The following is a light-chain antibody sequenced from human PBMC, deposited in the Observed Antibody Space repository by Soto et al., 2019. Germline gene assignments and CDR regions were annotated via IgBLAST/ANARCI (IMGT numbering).Light chain of an antibody. CDR1: SSDVGGYNY. J-gene: IGLJ2*01. CDR2: DVS. Sequence: QLVLTQPASVSGSPGQSITISCTGTSSDVGGYNYVSWYQQHPGKAPKLMIYDVSNWPSGVSNRFSGSKSGNTASLTISGLQAEDEADYYCSSYTSSSTLVVFGGGTKLTVL. CDR3: SSYTSSSTLVV. V-gene: IGLV2-14*01.